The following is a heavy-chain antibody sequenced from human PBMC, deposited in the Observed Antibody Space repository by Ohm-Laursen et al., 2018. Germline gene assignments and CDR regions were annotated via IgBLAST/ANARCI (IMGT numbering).Heavy chain of an antibody. CDR2: INHSGST. CDR1: GGSFSGYY. Sequence: SETLSLTCAVYGGSFSGYYWSWIRQPPGKGLEWIGEINHSGSTNYNPSLKSRVNISVDTSKNQFSLKLSSVTAADTAVYYCAREGLGYCSSTSCYGAFDIWGQGTMVTVSS. V-gene: IGHV4-34*01. J-gene: IGHJ3*02. CDR3: AREGLGYCSSTSCYGAFDI. D-gene: IGHD2-2*01.